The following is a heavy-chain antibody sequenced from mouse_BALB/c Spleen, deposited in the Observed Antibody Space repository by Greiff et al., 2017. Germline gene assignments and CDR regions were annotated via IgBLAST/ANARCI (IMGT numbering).Heavy chain of an antibody. CDR3: ARGYRYDERGFDY. CDR1: GFTFSSYA. Sequence: EVKLVESGGGLVKPGGSLKLSCAASGFTFSSYAMSWVRQTPEKRLEWVASISSGGSTYYPDSVKGRFTISRDNARNILYLQMSSLRSEDTAMYYCARGYRYDERGFDYWGQGTTLTVSS. D-gene: IGHD2-14*01. J-gene: IGHJ2*01. CDR2: ISSGGST. V-gene: IGHV5-6-5*01.